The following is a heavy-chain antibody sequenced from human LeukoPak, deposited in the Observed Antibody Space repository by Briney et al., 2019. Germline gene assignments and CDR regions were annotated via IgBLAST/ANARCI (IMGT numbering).Heavy chain of an antibody. CDR2: INHSGST. Sequence: SETLSLTCAVYGGSFSGYYWSWIRQPPGKGLEWIGEINHSGSTNYNPSLKSRVTISVDTYKNQFSLKLSSVTAADTAVYYCARVSVVVAAPDAFDIWGQGTMVTVSS. J-gene: IGHJ3*02. CDR3: ARVSVVVAAPDAFDI. CDR1: GGSFSGYY. V-gene: IGHV4-34*01. D-gene: IGHD2-15*01.